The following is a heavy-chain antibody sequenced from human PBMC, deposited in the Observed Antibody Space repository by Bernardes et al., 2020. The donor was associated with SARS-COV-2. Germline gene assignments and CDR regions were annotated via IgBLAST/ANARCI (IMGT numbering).Heavy chain of an antibody. V-gene: IGHV3-9*01. D-gene: IGHD5-18*01. J-gene: IGHJ4*02. Sequence: SLRLSCAASGFTFDDYAMHWVRQAPGKGLEWVSGISWNSGSIGYADSVKGRFTISRDNAKNSLYLQMNSLRAEDTALYYCAKGDTAMAYYFDYWGQGTLVTVSS. CDR3: AKGDTAMAYYFDY. CDR1: GFTFDDYA. CDR2: ISWNSGSI.